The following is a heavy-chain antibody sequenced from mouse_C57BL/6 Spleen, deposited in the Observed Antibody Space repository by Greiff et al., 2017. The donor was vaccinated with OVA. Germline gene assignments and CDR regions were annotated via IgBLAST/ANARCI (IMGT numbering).Heavy chain of an antibody. CDR1: GFTFSDYG. V-gene: IGHV5-17*01. J-gene: IGHJ2*01. CDR3: ARRELGDFDY. CDR2: ISSGSSTI. D-gene: IGHD4-1*01. Sequence: EVKLVESGGGLVKPGGSLKLSCAASGFTFSDYGMHWVRQAPEKGLEWVAYISSGSSTIYYADTVKGRFTISRDNAKNTLFLQMTSLRSEDTAMYYCARRELGDFDYWGQGTTLTVSS.